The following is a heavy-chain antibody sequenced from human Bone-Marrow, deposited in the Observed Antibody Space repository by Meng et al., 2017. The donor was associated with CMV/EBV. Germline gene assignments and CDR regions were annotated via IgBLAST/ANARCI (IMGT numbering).Heavy chain of an antibody. V-gene: IGHV3-23*01. D-gene: IGHD1-14*01. CDR3: ARATDYCTRTTRGPLWDGVFDV. J-gene: IGHJ3*01. Sequence: ESLKISCAASGSTSSTYALSWVRQAPGKGLEWVSAIRGGGSSTYYADSVKGRFTISRDNARHSLYLQMTHLRAEDTALYFCARATDYCTRTTRGPLWDGVFDVWGQGTVVTVSS. CDR1: GSTSSTYA. CDR2: IRGGGSST.